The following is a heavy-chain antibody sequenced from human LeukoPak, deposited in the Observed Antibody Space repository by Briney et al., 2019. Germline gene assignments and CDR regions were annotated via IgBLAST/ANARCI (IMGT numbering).Heavy chain of an antibody. CDR3: ARVSFWSGYRDY. J-gene: IGHJ4*02. V-gene: IGHV4-61*02. D-gene: IGHD3-3*01. CDR1: GGSISSGSYY. CDR2: IYTSGTT. Sequence: PSQTLSLTCTVSGGSISSGSYYCSWIRQPAGKGREWIGRIYTSGTTNYNPSLKSRVTISVDTSKNQFSLKLSSVTAADTAVYYCARVSFWSGYRDYWGQGTLVTVSS.